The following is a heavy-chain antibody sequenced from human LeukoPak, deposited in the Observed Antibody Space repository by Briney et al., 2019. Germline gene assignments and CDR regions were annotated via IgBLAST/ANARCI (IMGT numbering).Heavy chain of an antibody. CDR3: GLIPGLGY. V-gene: IGHV3-53*01. CDR2: IYSGGST. D-gene: IGHD6-19*01. Sequence: GGSLRLSCAASGFTVSNNYMTWVRQAPGKGLEWVSVIYSGGSTYYADSVKGRFTISRDNSRNTLYLQSNSLRDDDTAVYYCGLIPGLGYWGQGTLVTVSS. CDR1: GFTVSNNY. J-gene: IGHJ4*02.